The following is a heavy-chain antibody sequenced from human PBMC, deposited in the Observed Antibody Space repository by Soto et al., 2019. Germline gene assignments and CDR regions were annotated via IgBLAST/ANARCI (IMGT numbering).Heavy chain of an antibody. J-gene: IGHJ4*02. CDR3: AAGDSSGYYGG. Sequence: GASVKVSCKASGFTFTSSSVQWVRQARGQRLEWIGWITVGTGNTNYAQKFQERVTITRDMSTSTAYMELKNLRSEDTAVDYCAAGDSSGYYGGWGQGTQVTAAS. CDR1: GFTFTSSS. V-gene: IGHV1-58*01. D-gene: IGHD3-22*01. CDR2: ITVGTGNT.